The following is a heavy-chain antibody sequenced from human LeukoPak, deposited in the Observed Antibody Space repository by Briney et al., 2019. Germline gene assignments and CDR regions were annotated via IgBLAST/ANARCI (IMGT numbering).Heavy chain of an antibody. CDR3: ARDLNYYGSGSQAGY. Sequence: PGGSLRLSCAASGFTFGDYYMSWIRQAPGKGLEWVSYISSSASTICYADSVKGRFTISRDNAKNSLYLQMNSLRAEDTAVYYCARDLNYYGSGSQAGYWGQGTLVTVSS. J-gene: IGHJ4*02. D-gene: IGHD3-10*01. V-gene: IGHV3-11*04. CDR1: GFTFGDYY. CDR2: ISSSASTI.